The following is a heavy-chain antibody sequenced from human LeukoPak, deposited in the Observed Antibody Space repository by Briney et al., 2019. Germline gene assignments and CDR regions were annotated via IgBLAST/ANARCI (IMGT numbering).Heavy chain of an antibody. D-gene: IGHD2-21*02. Sequence: ASVKVPCKASGYTFTSYDINWVRQATGQGLEWMGWMNPNSGNTGYAQKFQGRVTMTRNTSISTAYMELSSLRSEDTAVYYCSRGYCGGDCYPLYYYYYMDVWGKGTTVTVSS. V-gene: IGHV1-8*01. CDR1: GYTFTSYD. CDR2: MNPNSGNT. J-gene: IGHJ6*03. CDR3: SRGYCGGDCYPLYYYYYMDV.